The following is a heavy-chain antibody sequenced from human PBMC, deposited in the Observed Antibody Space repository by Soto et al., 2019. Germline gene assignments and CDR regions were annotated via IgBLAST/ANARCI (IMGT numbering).Heavy chain of an antibody. Sequence: TSETLSLTCAVSGYSISSGYYWGWIRQPPGKGLEWIGSIYHSGSTYYNPSLKSRVTISVDTSKNQFSLKLSSVTAADTAVYYCARVEPGIAAAGYYYYGMDVWGQGTTVTVSS. CDR1: GYSISSGYY. D-gene: IGHD6-13*01. CDR3: ARVEPGIAAAGYYYYGMDV. V-gene: IGHV4-38-2*01. CDR2: IYHSGST. J-gene: IGHJ6*02.